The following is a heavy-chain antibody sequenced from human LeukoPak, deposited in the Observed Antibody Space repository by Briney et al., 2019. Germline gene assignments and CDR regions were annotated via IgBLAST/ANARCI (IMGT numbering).Heavy chain of an antibody. J-gene: IGHJ4*02. Sequence: GGSLRLSCAASGFSFDDFAMHWVRQAPGKGLEWVSGITWNGGTIDYADSVKGRFTISRDNAKNSLYLQMNSLRVEDTALYYCARDLFTDYFDYWGQGTLVTVSS. CDR2: ITWNGGTI. D-gene: IGHD2-21*01. CDR1: GFSFDDFA. V-gene: IGHV3-9*01. CDR3: ARDLFTDYFDY.